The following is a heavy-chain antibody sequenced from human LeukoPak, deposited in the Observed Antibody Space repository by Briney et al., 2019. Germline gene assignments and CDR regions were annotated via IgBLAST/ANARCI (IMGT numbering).Heavy chain of an antibody. V-gene: IGHV4-38-2*02. CDR2: IYHSGST. CDR1: GYSISSAYY. J-gene: IGHJ4*02. CDR3: ARDSGISSSVNADY. Sequence: SETLSLTCTVSGYSISSAYYWGWIRQPPGKGLEWIGSIYHSGSTYYNPSLKSRVTISADTSKNQFSLKVGSVTAADTAVYYCARDSGISSSVNADYWGQGTLVTVSS. D-gene: IGHD6-6*01.